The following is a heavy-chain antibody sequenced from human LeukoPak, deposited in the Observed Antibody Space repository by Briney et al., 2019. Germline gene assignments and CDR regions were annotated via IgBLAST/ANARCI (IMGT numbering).Heavy chain of an antibody. CDR1: GGTFSSYT. J-gene: IGHJ4*02. CDR3: ARGGYGGGYGGGNSGVIDS. D-gene: IGHD4-23*01. Sequence: ASVKVSCKASGGTFSSYTISWVRQAPGQGLEWKGRIIPILGIANYAQKFQGRVTITADKSTSTAYMELSSLRSEDTAVYYCARGGYGGGYGGGNSGVIDSWGQGTLVTVSS. V-gene: IGHV1-69*02. CDR2: IIPILGIA.